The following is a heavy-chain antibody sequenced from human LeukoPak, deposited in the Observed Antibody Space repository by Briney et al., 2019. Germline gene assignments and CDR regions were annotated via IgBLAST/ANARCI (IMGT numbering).Heavy chain of an antibody. Sequence: SQTLSLTCAISGDSVSTNSAAWNWIRQSPSRGLEWLGMTYYRSKWYNDYAVSVKIRITINPDTSKNKFPLQLNPVTPEDTAVYYCARDKGGSGYDHLGSWGQGTLVTVSS. CDR1: GDSVSTNSAA. CDR3: ARDKGGSGYDHLGS. V-gene: IGHV6-1*01. D-gene: IGHD5-12*01. J-gene: IGHJ4*02. CDR2: TYYRSKWYN.